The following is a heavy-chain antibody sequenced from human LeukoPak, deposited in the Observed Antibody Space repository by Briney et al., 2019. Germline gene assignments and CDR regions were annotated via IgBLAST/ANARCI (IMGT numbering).Heavy chain of an antibody. V-gene: IGHV3-23*01. Sequence: GGSLRLSCAASGFTFSTYSMSWVRQAPGKGLEWVSAISAGGGRTYYADSVKGRFTISRDNSKNTLHLQMNSLRAEDTAVYFCAKTGWLHTWGAFDYWSQGTLVTVSS. J-gene: IGHJ4*02. D-gene: IGHD3-16*01. CDR1: GFTFSTYS. CDR2: ISAGGGRT. CDR3: AKTGWLHTWGAFDY.